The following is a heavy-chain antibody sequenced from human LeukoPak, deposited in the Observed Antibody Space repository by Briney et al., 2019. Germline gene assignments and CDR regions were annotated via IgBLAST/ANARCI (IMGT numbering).Heavy chain of an antibody. V-gene: IGHV4-39*01. CDR2: IYYSGST. CDR3: ATEWYYYDSGRYHPYFNY. Sequence: SETLSLTCTVSGDSVSSSTYYWGWIRQPPGKGLEWIGSIYYSGSTYYNPSLKSRVTISVDTSKNQFSLKLSSLTAADTAVYYCATEWYYYDSGRYHPYFNYWGQGTLVTVSS. J-gene: IGHJ4*02. CDR1: GDSVSSSTYY. D-gene: IGHD3-22*01.